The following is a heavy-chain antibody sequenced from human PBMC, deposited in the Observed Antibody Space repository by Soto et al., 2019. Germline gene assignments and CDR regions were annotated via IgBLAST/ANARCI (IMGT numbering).Heavy chain of an antibody. CDR2: IYPGDSDT. V-gene: IGHV5-51*01. Sequence: PGASRKISCNGSGYSFTSYWIGWVRRMPGKGLEWMGIIYPGDSDTRYSPSFQGQVTISADKSISTAYLQWSSLKASDTAMYYCAVGSGSGYSGAFDIWHQGTMVTVSS. J-gene: IGHJ3*02. CDR3: AVGSGSGYSGAFDI. D-gene: IGHD3-22*01. CDR1: GYSFTSYW.